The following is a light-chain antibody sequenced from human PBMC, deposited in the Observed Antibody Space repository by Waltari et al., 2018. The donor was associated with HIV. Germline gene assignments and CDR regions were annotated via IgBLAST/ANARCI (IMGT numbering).Light chain of an antibody. CDR1: NSNLGSNT. V-gene: IGLV1-44*01. CDR2: RYL. J-gene: IGLJ1*01. Sequence: QSVLTQPPSASGTPGQRVTISCSGSNSNLGSNTVNWYQQLPGTAPKVRIYRYLQRPRGVPARGYGAKSGTAASLAISGLQSEDEAEYYCSTWDDSLNGYVFGAGTKVTVL. CDR3: STWDDSLNGYV.